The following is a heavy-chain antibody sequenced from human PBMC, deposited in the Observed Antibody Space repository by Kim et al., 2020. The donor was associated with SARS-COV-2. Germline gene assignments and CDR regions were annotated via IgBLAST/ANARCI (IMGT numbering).Heavy chain of an antibody. V-gene: IGHV4-39*01. Sequence: SETLSLTCTVSGGSISSSSYYWGWIRQPPGKGLEWIGSIYYSGSTYYNPSLKSRVTISVDTSKNQFSLKLSSVTAADTAVYYCARSYSSGWVPSNYFDYWGQGTLVTVSS. CDR1: GGSISSSSYY. D-gene: IGHD6-19*01. CDR3: ARSYSSGWVPSNYFDY. J-gene: IGHJ4*02. CDR2: IYYSGST.